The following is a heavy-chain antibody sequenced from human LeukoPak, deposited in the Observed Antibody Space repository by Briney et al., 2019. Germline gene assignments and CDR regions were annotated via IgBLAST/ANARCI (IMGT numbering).Heavy chain of an antibody. Sequence: GGSLRLSCAASGFTFSSYEMNWVRQAPGKGLEWVSYISSSGSTIYYADSVKGRFTISRDNAKNSLYLQMNSLRAEDTAVYYCARAPGRGRYYFDYWGQGTLVTVSS. CDR3: ARAPGRGRYYFDY. J-gene: IGHJ4*02. CDR2: ISSSGSTI. CDR1: GFTFSSYE. V-gene: IGHV3-48*03. D-gene: IGHD3-10*01.